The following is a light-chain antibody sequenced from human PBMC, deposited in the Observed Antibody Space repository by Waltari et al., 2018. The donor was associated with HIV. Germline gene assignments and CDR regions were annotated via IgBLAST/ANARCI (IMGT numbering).Light chain of an antibody. J-gene: IGLJ3*02. Sequence: QSVLTQPPPASGTPGQRVTISCSGSSPNIGTNYVYWYHQLPGTAPKILIYRNNQRPSGVPDRFSGSKSGTSASLAISGLRSEDEADYYCAAWDDSLSGWVFGGGTKLTVL. V-gene: IGLV1-47*01. CDR1: SPNIGTNY. CDR3: AAWDDSLSGWV. CDR2: RNN.